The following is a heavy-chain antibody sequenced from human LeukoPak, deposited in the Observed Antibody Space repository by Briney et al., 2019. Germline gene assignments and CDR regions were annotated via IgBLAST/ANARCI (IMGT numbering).Heavy chain of an antibody. CDR3: AKDLRGLSTLYFYYMDV. CDR2: ISGSGGST. V-gene: IGHV3-23*01. D-gene: IGHD3-16*02. J-gene: IGHJ6*03. Sequence: AGGSLRLSCAASGFTFSSYAMSWVRQAPGKGLEWVSAISGSGGSTYYADSVKGRFTISRDNSKNTLYLQMNSLRAEDTAVYYCAKDLRGLSTLYFYYMDVWRKGTTVTVSS. CDR1: GFTFSSYA.